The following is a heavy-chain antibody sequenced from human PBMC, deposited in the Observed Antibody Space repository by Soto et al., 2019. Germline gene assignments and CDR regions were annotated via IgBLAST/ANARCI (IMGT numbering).Heavy chain of an antibody. J-gene: IGHJ4*02. CDR1: GFTFSSYA. CDR3: VKDRVVVVITVDFDY. CDR2: ISSNGGST. Sequence: GGSLRLSCSASGFTFSSYAMHWVRQAPGKGLEYVSAISSNGGSTYYADSVKGRFTISRDNSKNTPYLKMSSLRAEDTAAYYCVKDRVVVVITVDFDYWGQGTLVTVSS. V-gene: IGHV3-64D*08. D-gene: IGHD3-22*01.